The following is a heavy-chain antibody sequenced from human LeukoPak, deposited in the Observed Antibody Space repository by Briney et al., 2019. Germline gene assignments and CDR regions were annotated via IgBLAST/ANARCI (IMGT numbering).Heavy chain of an antibody. D-gene: IGHD3-10*01. CDR1: GGSISSYY. V-gene: IGHV4-59*13. J-gene: IGHJ6*03. CDR3: ARVSGADPDYYYYYMDV. CDR2: IYYSGST. Sequence: SETLSLTCTVSGGSISSYYWSWIRQPPGKGLEWIGYIYYSGSTNYNPSLKSRVTISVDTSKNQFSLKLSSVTAADTAVYYCARVSGADPDYYYYYMDVWGKGTTVTVSS.